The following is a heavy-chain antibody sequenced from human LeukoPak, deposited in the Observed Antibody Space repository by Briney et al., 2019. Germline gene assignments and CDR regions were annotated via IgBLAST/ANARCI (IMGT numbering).Heavy chain of an antibody. CDR1: GFTFSSYS. CDR2: ISSSSSTI. V-gene: IGHV3-48*01. CDR3: AREKEVVAATDAFDI. D-gene: IGHD2-15*01. Sequence: PGGSLRLSCAASGFTFSSYSMNWVRQAPGKGLEWVSYISSSSSTIYYADSMKGRFTISRDNAKNSLYLQMNSLRAEDTAVYYCAREKEVVAATDAFDIWGQGTMVTVSS. J-gene: IGHJ3*02.